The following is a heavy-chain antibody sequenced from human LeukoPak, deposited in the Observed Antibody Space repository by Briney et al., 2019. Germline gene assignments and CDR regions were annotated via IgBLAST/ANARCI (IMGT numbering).Heavy chain of an antibody. V-gene: IGHV4-31*03. CDR3: ARGSEDYVARTRFDY. CDR1: GGSISSGGYY. D-gene: IGHD4-17*01. J-gene: IGHJ4*02. Sequence: SQTLSLTCTVSGGSISSGGYYWSWLRQHPGKGLEWIGYIYYSGSTYYNPSLKSRVTISVDTSKNQFSLKLSSVTAADTAVYYCARGSEDYVARTRFDYWGQGTLVTVSS. CDR2: IYYSGST.